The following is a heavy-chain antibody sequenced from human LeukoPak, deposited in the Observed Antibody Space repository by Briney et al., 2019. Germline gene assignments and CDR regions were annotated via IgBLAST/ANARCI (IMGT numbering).Heavy chain of an antibody. V-gene: IGHV4-59*11. J-gene: IGHJ6*03. D-gene: IGHD6-6*01. CDR3: ARGGSSSTRSYYYYMDV. CDR1: GGSISSHY. CDR2: IYYSGST. Sequence: ETLSLTCTVSGGSISSHYWSWIRQPPGKGLEWIGYIYYSGSTNYNPSLKSRVTISVDTSKNQFSLKLSSVTAADTAVCYCARGGSSSTRSYYYYMDVWGKGTTVTVSS.